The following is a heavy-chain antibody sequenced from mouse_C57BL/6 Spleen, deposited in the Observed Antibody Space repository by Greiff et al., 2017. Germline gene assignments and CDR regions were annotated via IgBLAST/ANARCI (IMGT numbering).Heavy chain of an antibody. CDR2: IDPSDSYT. CDR3: ARSRIYFDV. Sequence: VQVVESGAELVKPGASVKLSCKASGYTFTSYWMQWVKQRPGQGLEWIGEIDPSDSYTNYNQKFKGKATLTVDTSSSTAYMQLSSLTSEDSAVYYGARSRIYFDVWGTGTTVTVSS. CDR1: GYTFTSYW. V-gene: IGHV1-50*01. J-gene: IGHJ1*03.